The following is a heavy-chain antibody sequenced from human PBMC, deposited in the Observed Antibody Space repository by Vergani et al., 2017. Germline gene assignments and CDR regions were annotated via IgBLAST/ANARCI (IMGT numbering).Heavy chain of an antibody. D-gene: IGHD5-12*01. Sequence: EVQLLESGGGLAQPGGSLRLSCEASGFSFPGYAMSWVRQAPGKGLEWVSVIYSGGSTYYADSVKGRFTISRHNSKNTLYLQMNSLRAEDTAVYYCARDRVDIVATTTYYYYYYGMDVWGQGTTVTVSS. CDR1: GFSFPGYA. CDR3: ARDRVDIVATTTYYYYYYGMDV. J-gene: IGHJ6*02. V-gene: IGHV3-53*04. CDR2: IYSGGST.